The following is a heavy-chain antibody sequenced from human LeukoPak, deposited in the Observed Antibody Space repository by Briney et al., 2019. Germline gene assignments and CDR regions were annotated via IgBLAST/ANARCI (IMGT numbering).Heavy chain of an antibody. J-gene: IGHJ3*02. CDR3: AKGAAAGRLDAFDI. V-gene: IGHV3-9*01. CDR2: ISWKSGSI. Sequence: GGSLRLSCAASGFTFDDHAMHWVRQAPGKGLEWVSGISWKSGSIGYADSVKGRFTISRDNAKNSLYLQMNSLRAEDTALYYCAKGAAAGRLDAFDIWGQGTMVTVSS. CDR1: GFTFDDHA. D-gene: IGHD6-13*01.